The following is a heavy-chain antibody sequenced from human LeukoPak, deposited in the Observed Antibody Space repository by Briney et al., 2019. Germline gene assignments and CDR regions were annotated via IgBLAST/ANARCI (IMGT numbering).Heavy chain of an antibody. CDR3: AKEAGSYYGLQLDY. D-gene: IGHD1-26*01. J-gene: IGHJ4*02. CDR2: ISYDGSNK. Sequence: QSGGSLRLSCAASGFTFSSYGMHWVRQAPGKGLEWVAVISYDGSNKYYADPVKGRFTISRDNSKNTLYLQMNSLRAEDTAVYYCAKEAGSYYGLQLDYWGQGTLVTVSS. V-gene: IGHV3-30*18. CDR1: GFTFSSYG.